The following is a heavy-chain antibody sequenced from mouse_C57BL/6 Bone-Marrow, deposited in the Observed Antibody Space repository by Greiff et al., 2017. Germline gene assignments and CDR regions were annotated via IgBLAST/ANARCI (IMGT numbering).Heavy chain of an antibody. CDR1: GYTFTDHT. D-gene: IGHD2-2*01. CDR2: IYPRDGST. Sequence: VQLQQSDAELVKPGASVKISCKVSGYTFTDHTIHWMKQRPEQGLEWIGYIYPRDGSTKYNEKFKGKATLTADKSSSTAYLQLNSLTSEDSAVYFCARLLWLREGYFDYWGQGTTLTVSS. J-gene: IGHJ2*01. V-gene: IGHV1-78*01. CDR3: ARLLWLREGYFDY.